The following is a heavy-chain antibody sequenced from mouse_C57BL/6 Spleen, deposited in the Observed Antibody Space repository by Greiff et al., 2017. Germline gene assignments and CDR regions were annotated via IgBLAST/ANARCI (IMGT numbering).Heavy chain of an antibody. Sequence: QVQLQQPGAELVRPGSSVKLSCKASGYTFTSYWMHWVKQRPIQGLEWIGNIDPSDSETHYNQKFKDKATLTVDKSSSTAYMQLSSLTSEDSAVYYCARSLTTVVEGAWLAYWGQGTLVTVSA. CDR2: IDPSDSET. V-gene: IGHV1-52*01. CDR3: ARSLTTVVEGAWLAY. J-gene: IGHJ3*01. CDR1: GYTFTSYW. D-gene: IGHD1-1*01.